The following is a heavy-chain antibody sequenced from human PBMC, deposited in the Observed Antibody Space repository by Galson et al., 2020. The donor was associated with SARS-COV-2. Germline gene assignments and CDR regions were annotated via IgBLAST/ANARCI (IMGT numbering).Heavy chain of an antibody. CDR1: AFTLNTFG. J-gene: IGHJ4*02. CDR2: IWYDGSNI. D-gene: IGHD2-15*01. CDR3: AREGDPLVASLVLDY. Sequence: GGSLRLPCAAPAFTLNTFGLQWVPQAPGKGPEWVAVIWYDGSNIYYADSMKGRFTISRDNSKNTLYLQMNSLRAEDTAGYYCAREGDPLVASLVLDYWGQGTLVTVSS. V-gene: IGHV3-33*01.